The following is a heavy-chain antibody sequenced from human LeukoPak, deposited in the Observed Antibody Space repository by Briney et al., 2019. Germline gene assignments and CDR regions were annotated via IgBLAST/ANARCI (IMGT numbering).Heavy chain of an antibody. J-gene: IGHJ3*02. D-gene: IGHD3-3*01. CDR3: ARDYYDFWSGYQDAFDI. V-gene: IGHV4-34*01. Sequence: KASETLSLTCAVYGGSLSGYYWNWIRQPPGKGLEWIGEINHSGSTNYNPSLKSRVTISIDTSKNQFSLKLGSVTAADTAVYYCARDYYDFWSGYQDAFDIWGQGTMVTVSS. CDR2: INHSGST. CDR1: GGSLSGYY.